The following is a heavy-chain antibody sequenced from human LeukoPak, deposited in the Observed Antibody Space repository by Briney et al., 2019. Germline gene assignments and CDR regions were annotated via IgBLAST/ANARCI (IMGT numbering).Heavy chain of an antibody. CDR2: INPSGGST. CDR1: GYTFTSYY. Sequence: GASVKVSCKASGYTFTSYYMHWVRQAPGQGLEWMGIINPSGGSTSYAQKFQGRVTMTRDTSTSTVYMELSSLRSEDTAVYYCARESHGSANYYGSGSYYNFAHWGQGTLVTVSS. V-gene: IGHV1-46*01. CDR3: ARESHGSANYYGSGSYYNFAH. J-gene: IGHJ5*02. D-gene: IGHD3-10*01.